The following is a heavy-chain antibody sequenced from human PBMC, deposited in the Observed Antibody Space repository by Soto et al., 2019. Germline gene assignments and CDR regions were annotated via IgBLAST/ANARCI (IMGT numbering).Heavy chain of an antibody. CDR3: ARRGYYYDSSGYPSVWY. Sequence: TLSLTCTVSGGSISSSSYYWGWIRQPPGKGLEWIGSIYYSGSTYYNPSLKSRVTISVGTSKNQFSLKLSSVTAADTAVYYCARRGYYYDSSGYPSVWYWGQGTLVTVSS. V-gene: IGHV4-39*01. CDR2: IYYSGST. CDR1: GGSISSSSYY. D-gene: IGHD3-22*01. J-gene: IGHJ4*02.